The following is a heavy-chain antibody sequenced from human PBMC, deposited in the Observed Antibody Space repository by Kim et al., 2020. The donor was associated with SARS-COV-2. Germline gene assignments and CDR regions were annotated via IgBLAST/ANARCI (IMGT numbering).Heavy chain of an antibody. D-gene: IGHD6-13*01. V-gene: IGHV4-39*02. CDR1: GGSISSNTYY. Sequence: SETLSLTCTVSGGSISSNTYYWGWIRQPPGKGLEWIGSIYYSGSTYYNPSLKSRVTISVDTSKNHFSLKLNSVTAADTAVYYCAAQDAAAPLQGVRYYM. CDR2: IYYSGST. CDR3: AAQDAAAPLQGVRYYM. J-gene: IGHJ6*03.